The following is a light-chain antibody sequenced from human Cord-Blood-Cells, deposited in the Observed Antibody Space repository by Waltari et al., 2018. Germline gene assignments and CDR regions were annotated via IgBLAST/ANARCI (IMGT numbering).Light chain of an antibody. Sequence: EIVMTPSPATLSVSPGARATLSCRASQRVSSHLPWYQQKPGPAPRLLICGASPRATGIPARFSGSGSGTEFTLTISSLQSEDFSVYYCQQYNNWPPWTFGQGTKVEIK. CDR1: QRVSSH. J-gene: IGKJ1*01. CDR3: QQYNNWPPWT. V-gene: IGKV3-15*01. CDR2: GAS.